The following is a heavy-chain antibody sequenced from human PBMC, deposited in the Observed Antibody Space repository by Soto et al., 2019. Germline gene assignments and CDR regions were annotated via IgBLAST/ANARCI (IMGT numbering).Heavy chain of an antibody. CDR3: ARRYCARDNCPLFYYFVDL. CDR2: IIPVFRSA. D-gene: IGHD2-8*01. V-gene: IGHV1-69*01. CDR1: GGTFNKFA. Sequence: VQLVQSGAEVKQTGSSVKVSCKASGGTFNKFAFSWVRQAPGQGFEWMGGIIPVFRSANYAQRFRGRITITADEYTSTVYRHLNHPRSDDTAVDYWARRYCARDNCPLFYYFVDLWGLGTTVTVSS. J-gene: IGHJ6*02.